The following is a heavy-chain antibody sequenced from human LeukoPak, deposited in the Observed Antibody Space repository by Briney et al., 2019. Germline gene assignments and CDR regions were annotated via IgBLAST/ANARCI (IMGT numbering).Heavy chain of an antibody. V-gene: IGHV4-59*01. D-gene: IGHD3-10*01. CDR3: ARADYGSGSRFDP. CDR2: IYYSGST. CDR1: GGSISSYY. Sequence: SETLSLTCTVSGGSISSYYWSWIRQPPGKGLEWIGYIYYSGSTNYNPPLKSRVTISVDTSKNQFSLKLSSVTAADTAVYYCARADYGSGSRFDPWGQGTLVTVSS. J-gene: IGHJ5*02.